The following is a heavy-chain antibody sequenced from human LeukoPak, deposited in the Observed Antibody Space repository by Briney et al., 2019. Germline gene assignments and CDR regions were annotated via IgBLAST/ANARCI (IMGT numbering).Heavy chain of an antibody. J-gene: IGHJ4*02. Sequence: GESLKISCKGSGYSFTSYWISWVRQMPGKGLEWMGRIDPSDSYTNYSPSFQGHVTISADKSISTAYLQWSSLKASDTAMYYCAAARITIFGVVITLGHWGQGTLVTVSS. V-gene: IGHV5-10-1*01. CDR1: GYSFTSYW. D-gene: IGHD3-3*01. CDR2: IDPSDSYT. CDR3: AAARITIFGVVITLGH.